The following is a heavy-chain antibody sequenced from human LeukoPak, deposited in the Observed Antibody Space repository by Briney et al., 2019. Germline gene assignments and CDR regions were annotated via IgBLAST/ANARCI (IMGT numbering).Heavy chain of an antibody. CDR3: ARRARGRYYFDY. CDR1: GCFFTSYW. CDR2: IDPSDSYT. D-gene: IGHD5-12*01. J-gene: IGHJ4*02. Sequence: GESLLISCKGSGCFFTSYWISWVRQLPGKGLVWMGRIDPSDSYTNYSPSFQGHVTISADKSISTAYLQWSSLKASDTAMYYCARRARGRYYFDYWGQGTLVTVSS. V-gene: IGHV5-10-1*01.